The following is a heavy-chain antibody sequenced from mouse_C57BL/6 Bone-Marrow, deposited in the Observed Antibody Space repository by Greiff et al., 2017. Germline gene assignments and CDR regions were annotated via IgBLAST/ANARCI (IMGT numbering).Heavy chain of an antibody. CDR3: ARHEEDYYGSRNWYFDV. CDR2: FYPGGGSI. CDR1: DYTFTAYT. Sequence: VKLMESGAELVKPGASLKLSCKASDYTFTAYTIHWVKKRSGQGLEWIGWFYPGGGSIKYNEKFKDKVTLTADKATSTIYMGLSRLTAEDSSVYFCARHEEDYYGSRNWYFDVWGTGTTVTVSS. J-gene: IGHJ1*03. D-gene: IGHD1-1*01. V-gene: IGHV1-62-2*01.